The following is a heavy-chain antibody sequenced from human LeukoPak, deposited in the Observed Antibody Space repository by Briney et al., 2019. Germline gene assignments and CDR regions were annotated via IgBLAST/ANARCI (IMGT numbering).Heavy chain of an antibody. V-gene: IGHV4-61*02. Sequence: SETLSLTCTVSGGSISSSSYYWSWIRQPAGKGLEWIGRIYTSGSTNYNPSLKSRVTMSVDTSKNQFSLKLSSVTAADTAVYYCARVRDSSGWTIIDYWGQGTLVTVSS. D-gene: IGHD6-19*01. CDR1: GGSISSSSYY. CDR2: IYTSGST. J-gene: IGHJ4*02. CDR3: ARVRDSSGWTIIDY.